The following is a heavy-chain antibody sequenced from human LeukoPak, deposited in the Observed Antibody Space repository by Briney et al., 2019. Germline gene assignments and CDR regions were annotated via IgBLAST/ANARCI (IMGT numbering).Heavy chain of an antibody. J-gene: IGHJ4*02. Sequence: ASVKVSCKASGYTFTGYYMHWVRQAPGQGPEWMGWINPNSGGTNYAQKFQGRVTMTRDTSISTAYMELSRLRSDDTAVYYCARARPYYDILTGQYYFDYWGQGTLVTVSS. CDR1: GYTFTGYY. D-gene: IGHD3-9*01. V-gene: IGHV1-2*02. CDR2: INPNSGGT. CDR3: ARARPYYDILTGQYYFDY.